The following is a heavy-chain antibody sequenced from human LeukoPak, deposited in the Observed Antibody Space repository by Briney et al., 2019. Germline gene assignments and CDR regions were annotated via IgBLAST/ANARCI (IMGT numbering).Heavy chain of an antibody. CDR2: IYYSGST. CDR1: GGSISSYY. D-gene: IGHD6-13*01. Sequence: SETLSLTCTVSGGSISSYYWSWIRQPPGKGLEWIGYIYYSGSTNYNPSLKSRVTISVDTSKNQFSLKLSSVTAADTAVYYCARDRSRSSLYYFDYWGQGTLVTVSS. CDR3: ARDRSRSSLYYFDY. J-gene: IGHJ4*02. V-gene: IGHV4-59*12.